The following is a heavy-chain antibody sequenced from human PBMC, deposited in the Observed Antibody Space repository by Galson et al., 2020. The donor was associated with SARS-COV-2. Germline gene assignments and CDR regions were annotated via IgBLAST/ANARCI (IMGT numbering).Heavy chain of an antibody. V-gene: IGHV3-7*01. D-gene: IGHD3-9*01. CDR1: GFTLSNYW. Sequence: TGGSLRLSCAGSGFTLSNYWLTWVRQAPGKGLEWVANINQDGSKKYYPDSVKGRFTISRDNAKNSLFLQMSSLRAEDTAVYYCARPSTGYGWWGALEFWGQGTIVTVSS. J-gene: IGHJ3*01. CDR3: ARPSTGYGWWGALEF. CDR2: INQDGSKK.